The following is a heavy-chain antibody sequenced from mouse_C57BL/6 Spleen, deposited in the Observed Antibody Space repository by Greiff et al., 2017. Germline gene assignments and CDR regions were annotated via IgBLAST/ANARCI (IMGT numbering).Heavy chain of an antibody. CDR2: IYPGDGDT. J-gene: IGHJ4*01. CDR3: ARLGYDYDGYAMDY. V-gene: IGHV1-80*01. D-gene: IGHD2-4*01. CDR1: GYAFSSYW. Sequence: VKLMESGAELVKPGASVKISCKASGYAFSSYWMNWVKQRPGKGLEWIGQIYPGDGDTNYNGKFKGKATLTADKSSSTAYMQLSSLTSEDSAVYFCARLGYDYDGYAMDYWGQGTSVTVSS.